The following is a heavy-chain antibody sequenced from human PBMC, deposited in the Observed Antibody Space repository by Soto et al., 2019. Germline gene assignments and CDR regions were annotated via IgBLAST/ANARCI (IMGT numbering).Heavy chain of an antibody. J-gene: IGHJ4*02. V-gene: IGHV3-21*01. D-gene: IGHD3-22*01. CDR1: GFTFSSYS. Sequence: GGSLRLSCAASGFTFSSYSMNWVRQAPGKGLEWVSSISSSSSYIYYADSVKGRFTISRDNAKNSLYLQMNSLRAEDTAVYYCARDPPKPYDSSGYYLPHFDYWGQGTLVTVSS. CDR2: ISSSSSYI. CDR3: ARDPPKPYDSSGYYLPHFDY.